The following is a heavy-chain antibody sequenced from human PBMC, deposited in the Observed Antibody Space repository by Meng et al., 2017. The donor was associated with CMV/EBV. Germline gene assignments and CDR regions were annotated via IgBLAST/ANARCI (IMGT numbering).Heavy chain of an antibody. V-gene: IGHV3-11*05. Sequence: VVGSGGGLVHPGGSLRPSCAASGFTFSDYYMGWIRQAPGKGLEWVSYISSSSSYTNYADSVKGRFTISRDNAKNSLYLQMNSLRAEDTAVYYCARAGVAAAGTFGYWGQGTLVTVSS. D-gene: IGHD6-13*01. J-gene: IGHJ4*02. CDR2: ISSSSSYT. CDR1: GFTFSDYY. CDR3: ARAGVAAAGTFGY.